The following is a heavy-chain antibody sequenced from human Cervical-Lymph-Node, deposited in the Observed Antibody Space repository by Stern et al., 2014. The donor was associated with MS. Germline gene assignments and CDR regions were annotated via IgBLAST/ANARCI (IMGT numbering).Heavy chain of an antibody. D-gene: IGHD4-17*01. CDR2: ISNIAMHT. V-gene: IGHV3-21*01. CDR3: ARARVGDYARSPHLDS. J-gene: IGHJ4*02. Sequence: EVQLVESGGGVVKPWESLRLSCDASGFTFSHYYINWVRQAPGKGLEWISSISNIAMHTYSEDSVKGRFTISRDSAKDSVSLHMVSLRAEDTAVYYCARARVGDYARSPHLDSWGQGTLVTVSS. CDR1: GFTFSHYY.